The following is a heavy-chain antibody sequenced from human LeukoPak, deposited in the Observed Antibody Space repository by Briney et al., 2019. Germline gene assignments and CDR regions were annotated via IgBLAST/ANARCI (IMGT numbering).Heavy chain of an antibody. J-gene: IGHJ4*02. CDR1: GFTFSSYS. D-gene: IGHD3-22*01. CDR2: ISSSGSSI. Sequence: GSLRLSCAASGFTFSSYSMNWVRQAPGKGLEWVSYISSSGSSIYYADSVKGRFTISRDNSKNTLYLQMNSLRAEDTAVYYCARGIDRYPPFDYWGQGTLVTVSS. CDR3: ARGIDRYPPFDY. V-gene: IGHV3-48*01.